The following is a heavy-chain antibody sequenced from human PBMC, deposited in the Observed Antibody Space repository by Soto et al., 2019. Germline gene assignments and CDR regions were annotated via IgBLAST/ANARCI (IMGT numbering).Heavy chain of an antibody. Sequence: SETLSLTCTVSGGSISSSSYYWGWIRQHPGKGQEWIGSIYHSGSTYYNPSLKSRVTISVDTSKNQFSLKLNSVTAADTAVYYCAAPPRYWGQGILVTV. D-gene: IGHD6-6*01. V-gene: IGHV4-39*07. CDR3: AAPPRY. J-gene: IGHJ4*02. CDR2: IYHSGST. CDR1: GGSISSSSYY.